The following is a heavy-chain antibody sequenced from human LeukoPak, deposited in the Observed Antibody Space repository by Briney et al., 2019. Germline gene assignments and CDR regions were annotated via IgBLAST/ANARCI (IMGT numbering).Heavy chain of an antibody. CDR3: ASRLVRGVIRPPDY. D-gene: IGHD3-10*01. J-gene: IGHJ4*02. CDR1: GGSFSGYY. V-gene: IGHV4-34*01. CDR2: INHSGST. Sequence: SETRSLTCAVYGGSFSGYYWSWIRQPPGKGLEWIGEINHSGSTNYNPSLKSRVTISVDTSKNQFSLKLSSVTAADTAVYYCASRLVRGVIRPPDYWGQGTLVTVSS.